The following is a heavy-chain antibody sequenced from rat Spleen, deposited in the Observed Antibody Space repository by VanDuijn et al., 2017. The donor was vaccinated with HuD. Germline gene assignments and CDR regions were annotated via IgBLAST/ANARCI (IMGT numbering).Heavy chain of an antibody. J-gene: IGHJ3*01. CDR3: ARKGGYYSSYGNWFAH. V-gene: IGHV5-29*01. CDR2: INYDGNST. Sequence: EVQLVESDGGLVQPGRSLKLSCAASGFTFSDYYMAWVRQAPTKGLEWVATINYDGNSTYYRDSVKGRFTISRDNAKSTLYLQMDSLRSEDTATYYCARKGGYYSSYGNWFAHWGQGTLVTVSS. CDR1: GFTFSDYY. D-gene: IGHD1-2*01.